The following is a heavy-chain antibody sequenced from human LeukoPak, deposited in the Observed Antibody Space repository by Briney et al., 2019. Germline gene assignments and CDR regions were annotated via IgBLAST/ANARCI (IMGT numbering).Heavy chain of an antibody. CDR2: IHLSGSN. CDR1: GVSISTYY. J-gene: IGHJ5*02. V-gene: IGHV4-4*07. Sequence: SETLSLTCTVSGVSISTYYWNWIRQPAGKGLEWIGRIHLSGSNSYHPSLKSRVTISVDTSKNQFSLKLSSVTAADTAVYYCARQSIFGVVPSNWFDPWGQGTLVTVSS. CDR3: ARQSIFGVVPSNWFDP. D-gene: IGHD3-3*01.